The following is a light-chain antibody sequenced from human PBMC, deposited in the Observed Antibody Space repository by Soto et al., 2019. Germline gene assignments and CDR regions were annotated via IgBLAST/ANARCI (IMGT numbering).Light chain of an antibody. Sequence: EIVMMQSPATLSASPGERATLSCRASQSVGNNVAWYQQKPGQAPRLLIDGSFARATDIPARFSGSGSGSEFTLTITSLQSEDFAVYHCQQYNDWPPITFGQGTRLEIK. CDR1: QSVGNN. CDR3: QQYNDWPPIT. V-gene: IGKV3-15*01. J-gene: IGKJ5*01. CDR2: GSF.